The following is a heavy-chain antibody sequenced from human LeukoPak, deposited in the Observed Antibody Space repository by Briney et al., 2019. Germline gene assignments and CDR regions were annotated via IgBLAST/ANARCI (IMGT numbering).Heavy chain of an antibody. Sequence: PGGSLRLSCAASGFTFSSYWMHWVRQAPGKGLVWVSRINSDGSSTSYADSVKGRFTISRDNAKYTLYLQMNSLRAEDTAVYYCAKRATSRGGTAFDIWGQGTMVTVSS. CDR1: GFTFSSYW. D-gene: IGHD5-24*01. V-gene: IGHV3-74*01. CDR2: INSDGSST. CDR3: AKRATSRGGTAFDI. J-gene: IGHJ3*02.